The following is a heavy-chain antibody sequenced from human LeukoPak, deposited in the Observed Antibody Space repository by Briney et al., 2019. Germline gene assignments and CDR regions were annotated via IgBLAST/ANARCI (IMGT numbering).Heavy chain of an antibody. CDR2: ISDDGSNQ. V-gene: IGHV3-30*03. CDR1: GFTFSDYG. J-gene: IGHJ4*02. D-gene: IGHD6-6*01. Sequence: PGGSLRLSCAASGFTFSDYGMHWVRQAPGKGLEWVAVISDDGSNQYYADSVKGRIIISRDNSKNSLQLQMNSLRAEDTAVYYCARARYSSSSGSDSWGQGTLVTVSS. CDR3: ARARYSSSSGSDS.